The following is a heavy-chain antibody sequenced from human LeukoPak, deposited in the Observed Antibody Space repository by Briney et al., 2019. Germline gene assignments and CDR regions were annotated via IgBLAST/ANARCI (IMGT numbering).Heavy chain of an antibody. D-gene: IGHD1-26*01. CDR1: GYTSTSYY. CDR2: ISAYNGNT. V-gene: IGHV1-18*04. CDR3: ARKWELIDY. Sequence: ASVKVSCKASGYTSTSYYMHWVRQAPGQGLEWMGWISAYNGNTNYAQKLQGRVTMTTDTSTSTAYMELRSLRSDDTAVYYCARKWELIDYWGQGTLVTVSS. J-gene: IGHJ4*02.